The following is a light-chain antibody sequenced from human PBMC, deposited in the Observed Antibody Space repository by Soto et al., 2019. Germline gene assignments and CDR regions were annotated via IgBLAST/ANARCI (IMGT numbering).Light chain of an antibody. Sequence: EIVLTQSPDTLSLSAGEIATISCRASQSVSARLAWYKHKPGQPPRLXXSDVFNRASGVAERFSGSGSETDFTLIIRRLETEDSALYYCQHYQGGHTIAFGQGTRLEIK. V-gene: IGKV3-20*01. CDR1: QSVSAR. J-gene: IGKJ5*01. CDR2: DVF. CDR3: QHYQGGHTIA.